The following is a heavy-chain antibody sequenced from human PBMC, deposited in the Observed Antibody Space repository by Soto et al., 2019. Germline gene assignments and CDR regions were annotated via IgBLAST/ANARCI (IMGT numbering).Heavy chain of an antibody. CDR2: INDSGNI. CDR3: ARGLILWFGELSRRGGYYYYMDV. J-gene: IGHJ6*03. Sequence: SETLSLTCAVYGGSFSGYHWTWIRQTPEKGLEWIGEINDSGNINYNPSLKSRVTILVDTAKKQISLRLRSVTAADTAVYYCARGLILWFGELSRRGGYYYYMDVWGKGTTVTVSS. D-gene: IGHD3-10*01. V-gene: IGHV4-34*01. CDR1: GGSFSGYH.